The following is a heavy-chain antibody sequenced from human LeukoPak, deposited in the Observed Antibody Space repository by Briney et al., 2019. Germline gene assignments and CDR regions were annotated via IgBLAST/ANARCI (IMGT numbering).Heavy chain of an antibody. CDR2: IYDSASF. Sequence: SETLSLTCTVSGGSITNYYWSWIRQSPGKGLEWLGYIYDSASFRYNPSLESRLTMSVDMSRNQFSMKLISVTDADTAVYYCARARLPVYYFDYWGQGTLVTVSS. J-gene: IGHJ4*02. V-gene: IGHV4-59*01. D-gene: IGHD4-11*01. CDR3: ARARLPVYYFDY. CDR1: GGSITNYY.